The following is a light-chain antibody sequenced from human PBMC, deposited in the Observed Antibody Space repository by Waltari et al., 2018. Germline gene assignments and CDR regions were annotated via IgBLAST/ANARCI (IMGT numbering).Light chain of an antibody. J-gene: IGLJ2*01. CDR3: QAWDTRTVI. Sequence: SYELTQPPSVSVSPGQTASIPCSGDNVADKFVCWYQQKPGQSPVMVIYQDRERPSGIPERFSGSNSGNTATLTISGTQAMDEADYYCQAWDTRTVIFGGGTKLTVL. CDR2: QDR. CDR1: NVADKF. V-gene: IGLV3-1*01.